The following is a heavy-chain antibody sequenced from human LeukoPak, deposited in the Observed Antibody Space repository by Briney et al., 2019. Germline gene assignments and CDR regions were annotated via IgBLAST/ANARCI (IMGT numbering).Heavy chain of an antibody. J-gene: IGHJ6*02. CDR3: ARLLLWFGELIGFGMDV. V-gene: IGHV3-7*05. CDR1: GFTFSSYW. Sequence: PGGSLRLSCAASGFTFSSYWMSWVRQAPGKGLEWVANIKQDGSEKCYVDSVKGRFTISRDNAKNSLYLQMNSLRAEDTAVYYCARLLLWFGELIGFGMDVWGQGTTVTVSS. D-gene: IGHD3-10*01. CDR2: IKQDGSEK.